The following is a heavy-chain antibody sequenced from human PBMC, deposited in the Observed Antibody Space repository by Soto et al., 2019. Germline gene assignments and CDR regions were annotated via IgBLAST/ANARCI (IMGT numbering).Heavy chain of an antibody. D-gene: IGHD3-22*01. J-gene: IGHJ3*02. Sequence: PGESLKISCKGSGYSFTSYWISWVRQMPGKGLEWMGRIDPSDSYTNYSPSFQGHVTISADKSISTAYLQWSSLKASDTAMYYCASFPVVIRERDAFDIWGQGTMVTVAS. CDR1: GYSFTSYW. V-gene: IGHV5-10-1*01. CDR2: IDPSDSYT. CDR3: ASFPVVIRERDAFDI.